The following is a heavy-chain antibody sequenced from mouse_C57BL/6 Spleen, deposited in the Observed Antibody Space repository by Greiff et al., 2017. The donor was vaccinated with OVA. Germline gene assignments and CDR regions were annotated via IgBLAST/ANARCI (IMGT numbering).Heavy chain of an antibody. D-gene: IGHD1-1*01. CDR2: IYPGDGDT. CDR1: GYAFSSYW. CDR3: ARYTTVVAKYFDY. V-gene: IGHV1-80*01. J-gene: IGHJ2*01. Sequence: QVQLKQSGAELVKPGASVKISCKASGYAFSSYWMNWVKQRPGKGLEWIGQIYPGDGDTNYNGKFKGKATLTADKSSSTAYMQLSSLTSEDSAVYFCARYTTVVAKYFDYWGQGTTLTVSS.